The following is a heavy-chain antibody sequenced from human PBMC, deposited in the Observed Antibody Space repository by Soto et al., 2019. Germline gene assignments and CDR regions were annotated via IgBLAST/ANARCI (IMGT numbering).Heavy chain of an antibody. CDR2: IIPIFGTA. J-gene: IGHJ6*02. CDR1: GGTFSSYA. Sequence: SVKVSCKASGGTFSSYAISWVRQAPGQGLEWMGGIIPIFGTANSAQKFQGRVTITADESTSTAYMELSSLRSEDTAVYYCARDYLRMVRGHGMDVWGQGTTVTVSS. D-gene: IGHD3-10*01. CDR3: ARDYLRMVRGHGMDV. V-gene: IGHV1-69*13.